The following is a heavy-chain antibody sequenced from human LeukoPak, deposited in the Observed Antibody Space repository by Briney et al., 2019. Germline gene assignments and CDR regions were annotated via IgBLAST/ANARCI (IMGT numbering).Heavy chain of an antibody. CDR2: IYPGDSDT. D-gene: IGHD6-13*01. CDR3: ARDLRIAAAVILAY. CDR1: GYIFTSYW. J-gene: IGHJ4*02. V-gene: IGHV5-51*01. Sequence: GESLKISCKGSGYIFTSYWIGWVRQLPGKGLEWMGIIYPGDSDTRYSPSFQGQVTISADKSISTAYLQWSSLKASDTAMYYCARDLRIAAAVILAYWGQGTLVTVSS.